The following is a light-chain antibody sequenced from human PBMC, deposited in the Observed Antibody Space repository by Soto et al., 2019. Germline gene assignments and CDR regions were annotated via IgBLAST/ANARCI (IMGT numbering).Light chain of an antibody. Sequence: DIQMTQSPSVMSASVGDTVTITCRASQGINYYLAWFQHQPGKVPKRLIYAASDLESGVPSRFSGSGSGTEFTLTITSLQPEDFATYDCQQSYRAPYTFGQGTKLEIK. V-gene: IGKV1-17*03. CDR1: QGINYY. J-gene: IGKJ2*01. CDR2: AAS. CDR3: QQSYRAPYT.